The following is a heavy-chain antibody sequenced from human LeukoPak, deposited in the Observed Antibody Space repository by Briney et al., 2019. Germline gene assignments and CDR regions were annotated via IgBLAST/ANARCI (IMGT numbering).Heavy chain of an antibody. CDR3: ARGGWELRYFDY. J-gene: IGHJ4*02. CDR2: IYSGGST. D-gene: IGHD1-26*01. Sequence: VGSLRLSCAASVVAVSSNYMSWVRQAPGKGLEWVSVIYSGGSTYYADSVKGRFTISRDNSKNTLYLQMNSLRAEDTAVYYCARGGWELRYFDYWGQGTLVIVSS. V-gene: IGHV3-66*01. CDR1: VVAVSSNY.